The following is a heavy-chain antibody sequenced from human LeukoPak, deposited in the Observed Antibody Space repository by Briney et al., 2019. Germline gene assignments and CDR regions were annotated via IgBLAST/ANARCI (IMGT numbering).Heavy chain of an antibody. CDR2: ISSSSSYI. J-gene: IGHJ5*02. CDR1: GFTFSSYS. V-gene: IGHV3-21*01. D-gene: IGHD6-13*01. Sequence: GGSLRLSCAASGFTFSSYSMNWVRQAPGKGLEWVSSISSSSSYIYYADSVKGRFTISRDNAKNSLYLQMNSLRAEDTAVYYCARIAAAETGNWFDPWGQGTLVTVSS. CDR3: ARIAAAETGNWFDP.